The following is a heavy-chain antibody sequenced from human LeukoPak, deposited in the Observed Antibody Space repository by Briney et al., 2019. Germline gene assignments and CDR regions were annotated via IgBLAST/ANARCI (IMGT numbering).Heavy chain of an antibody. CDR2: FDNSGST. CDR3: ARPPGIAAAWFDP. J-gene: IGHJ5*02. CDR1: GGSISSSSYN. Sequence: SETLSLTCTVSGGSISSSSYNWGWIRQPPGKGLEWIGSFDNSGSTYYNPSLKSRVTISVDTSKDQFFLKLTSVTAADTAVYYCARPPGIAAAWFDPWGQGTLVTVSS. V-gene: IGHV4-39*01. D-gene: IGHD6-13*01.